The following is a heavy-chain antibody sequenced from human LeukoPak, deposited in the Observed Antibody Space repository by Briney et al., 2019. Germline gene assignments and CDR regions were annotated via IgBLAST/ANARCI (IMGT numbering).Heavy chain of an antibody. CDR1: GFSFSSYG. D-gene: IGHD3-10*01. CDR3: AKDSGQGVAGY. V-gene: IGHV3-30*18. J-gene: IGHJ4*02. CDR2: ISYDGSNK. Sequence: GRSLRLSCAASGFSFSSYGMHWVRQAPGKGLEWVAVISYDGSNKYYADSVKGRFTISRDNSKNTLYLQMNSLRAEDTAVYYCAKDSGQGVAGYWGQGTLVTVSS.